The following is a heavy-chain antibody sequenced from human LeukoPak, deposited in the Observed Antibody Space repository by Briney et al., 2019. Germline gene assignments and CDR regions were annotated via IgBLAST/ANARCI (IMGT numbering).Heavy chain of an antibody. V-gene: IGHV3-23*01. CDR3: ARDRYSSSWYEFDY. Sequence: GGSLRLSCAASGFTFSSYAMSWVRQAPGKGLEWVSAISGSGGSTYYADSVKGRFTISRDNAKNSLYLQMNSLRAEDTAVYYCARDRYSSSWYEFDYWGQGTLVTVSS. CDR2: ISGSGGST. D-gene: IGHD6-13*01. CDR1: GFTFSSYA. J-gene: IGHJ4*02.